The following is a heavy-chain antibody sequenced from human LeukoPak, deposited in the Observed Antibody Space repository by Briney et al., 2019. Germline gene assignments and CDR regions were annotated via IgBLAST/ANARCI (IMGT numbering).Heavy chain of an antibody. CDR3: ARDGYCSSTSCYTTADAFDI. D-gene: IGHD2-2*02. CDR2: INQDGSEK. Sequence: GGSLRLSCAASGFTFSSYLMSWVRQAPGKGLEWVAYINQDGSEKYYVDSVKGRFTISRDNAKNSLYLQMNSLRAEDTAVYYCARDGYCSSTSCYTTADAFDIWGQGTMVTVSS. V-gene: IGHV3-7*01. CDR1: GFTFSSYL. J-gene: IGHJ3*02.